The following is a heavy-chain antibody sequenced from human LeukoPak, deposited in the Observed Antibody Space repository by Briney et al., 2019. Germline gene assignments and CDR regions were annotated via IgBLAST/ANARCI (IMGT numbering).Heavy chain of an antibody. CDR1: GFTFSNAW. CDR3: TTEVFQNWFDP. V-gene: IGHV3-15*01. J-gene: IGHJ5*02. Sequence: GGSLRLSCAASGFTFSNAWMSWVRQAPGKGLEWVGRIKSKTDGGTTDYDAPVKGRFTISRDDSKNTLYLQMNRLKTEDTAVYYCTTEVFQNWFDPWGQGTLVTVSS. CDR2: IKSKTDGGTT.